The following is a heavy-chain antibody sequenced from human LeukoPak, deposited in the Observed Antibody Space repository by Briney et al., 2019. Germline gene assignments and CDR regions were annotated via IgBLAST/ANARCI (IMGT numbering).Heavy chain of an antibody. CDR2: IGGSGGST. CDR1: GFTFSSYA. J-gene: IGHJ3*02. D-gene: IGHD6-19*01. V-gene: IGHV3-23*01. Sequence: GGSLRLSCAASGFTFSSYAMSWVRQAPGKGLEWVSAIGGSGGSTYYADSVKGRFTISRDNSKNTLHLQMNSLRAEDTAVYYCAKDLVSGWPEGAFDIWGQGTMVTVSS. CDR3: AKDLVSGWPEGAFDI.